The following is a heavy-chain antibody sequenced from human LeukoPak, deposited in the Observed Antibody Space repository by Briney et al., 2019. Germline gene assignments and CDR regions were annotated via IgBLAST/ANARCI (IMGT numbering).Heavy chain of an antibody. CDR2: IYGSGIT. Sequence: SETPSLTCTVSGGSTISNYWSWIRQSAGTGLEWIGRIYGSGITDYNPSLKSRVTMSLDTSRKQFSLRLTSVTAADTAVYYCARLKFYDSTGYSPGYYMDVWGKGTTVSVFS. CDR3: ARLKFYDSTGYSPGYYMDV. J-gene: IGHJ6*03. D-gene: IGHD3-22*01. V-gene: IGHV4-4*07. CDR1: GGSTISNY.